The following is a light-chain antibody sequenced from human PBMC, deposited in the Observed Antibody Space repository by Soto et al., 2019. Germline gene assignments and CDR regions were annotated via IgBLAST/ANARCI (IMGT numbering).Light chain of an antibody. J-gene: IGKJ5*01. V-gene: IGKV3-11*01. CDR3: QQRSNWPAIT. CDR1: QSVSSN. Sequence: IVITQAPATLSVSPGERATLSCRASQSVSSNLAWYQQKPGQAPRVLIYAASTRATGIPDRFSGSGSGTDFTLTISSLEPEDFAVYYCQQRSNWPAITFGQGTLLEIK. CDR2: AAS.